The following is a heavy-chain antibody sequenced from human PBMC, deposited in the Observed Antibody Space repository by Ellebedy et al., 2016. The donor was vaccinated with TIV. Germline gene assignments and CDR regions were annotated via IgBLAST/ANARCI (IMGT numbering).Heavy chain of an antibody. CDR3: ATDLRYCTNGVCFKRFDAFDI. CDR2: FDPEDGET. V-gene: IGHV1-24*01. J-gene: IGHJ3*02. CDR1: GYTLTELS. D-gene: IGHD2-8*01. Sequence: AALVKVSCKVSGYTLTELSIHWVRQAHGKGLEWMGGFDPEDGETTNAQKFQGRVTMTEDTSTDTAYMELSSLRSEDTAVYYCATDLRYCTNGVCFKRFDAFDIWGQGTMVTVSS.